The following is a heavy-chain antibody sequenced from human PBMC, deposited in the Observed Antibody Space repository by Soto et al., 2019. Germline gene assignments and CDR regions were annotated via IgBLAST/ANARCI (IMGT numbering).Heavy chain of an antibody. J-gene: IGHJ3*02. V-gene: IGHV4-34*01. CDR3: ARVERGTATTVVDAFDI. Sequence: QVQLQQWGAGLLKPSETLSLTFAVYGGFVSSGSYYWSWIRQPPGKGLEWIGEMSHSGGTHFNPSLKSRVTISVDTSKNQFSLKMRSVTAADTALYYCARVERGTATTVVDAFDIWGPGTMVTVSS. CDR1: GGFVSSGSYY. D-gene: IGHD1-1*01. CDR2: MSHSGGT.